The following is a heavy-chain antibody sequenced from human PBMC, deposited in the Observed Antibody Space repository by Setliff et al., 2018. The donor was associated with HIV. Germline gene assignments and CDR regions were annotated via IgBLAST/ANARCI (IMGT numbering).Heavy chain of an antibody. Sequence: HPGGSLRLSCAASGFTFSSYGMHWVRQAPGKGLEWVAAIWYDGSNKYYADSVKGRFTISRDNSKNTLYLQMNSLRAEDTAVYYCAKEVVDYYDSSGYLGLDYWGQGTLVTVSS. CDR3: AKEVVDYYDSSGYLGLDY. CDR1: GFTFSSYG. CDR2: IWYDGSNK. D-gene: IGHD3-22*01. V-gene: IGHV3-33*06. J-gene: IGHJ4*02.